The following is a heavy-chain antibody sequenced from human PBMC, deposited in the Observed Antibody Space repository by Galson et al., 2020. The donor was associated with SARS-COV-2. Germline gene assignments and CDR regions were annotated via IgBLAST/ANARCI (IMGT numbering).Heavy chain of an antibody. Sequence: GGSLRLSCAASGFTSSSYAMGWVRQAPGKGPEWVSGISASGGSTYYADSVKGRFTISIISRDNSKNTLYLQMNSLRAEDTAIYYCAKDRPSMVRGVMGYFDYWGQGTLVSVSS. V-gene: IGHV3-23*01. J-gene: IGHJ4*02. CDR1: GFTSSSYA. CDR3: AKDRPSMVRGVMGYFDY. CDR2: ISASGGST. D-gene: IGHD3-10*01.